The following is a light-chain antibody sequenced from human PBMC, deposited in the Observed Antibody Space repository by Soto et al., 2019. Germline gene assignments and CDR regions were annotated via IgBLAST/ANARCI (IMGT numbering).Light chain of an antibody. CDR1: MRDVGAYNL. J-gene: IGLJ3*02. V-gene: IGLV2-14*01. Sequence: QSALTHPASVSGSAGQSITISCSGTMRDVGAYNLVSWYQQHPVTAPKLIIYEVRNRPSGISARFSGSRSGNKASLTISGLQSEDEGDYYCSAYTARSTLVFGGGTKLTVL. CDR2: EVR. CDR3: SAYTARSTLV.